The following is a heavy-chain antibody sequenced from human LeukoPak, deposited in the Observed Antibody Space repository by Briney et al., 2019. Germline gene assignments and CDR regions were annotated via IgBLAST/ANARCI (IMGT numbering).Heavy chain of an antibody. V-gene: IGHV3-43*02. CDR1: GFTFDDYA. CDR3: ATGSWIQLWLPRSDAFDI. CDR2: ISGDGGST. Sequence: GGSLRLSCAASGFTFDDYAMHWVRQAPGKGLEWVSLISGDGGSTCYADSVKGRFTISRDNSKNSLYLQMNSLRTEDTALYYCATGSWIQLWLPRSDAFDIWGQGTMVTVSS. D-gene: IGHD5-18*01. J-gene: IGHJ3*02.